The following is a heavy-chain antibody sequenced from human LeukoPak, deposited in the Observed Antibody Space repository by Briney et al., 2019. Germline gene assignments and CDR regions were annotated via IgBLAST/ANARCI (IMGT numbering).Heavy chain of an antibody. J-gene: IGHJ4*02. CDR1: GYTFTGYY. CDR3: ARVEYCSGGSCYSHHNYFDY. V-gene: IGHV1-2*06. Sequence: ASVKVSCKASGYTFTGYYMHWVRQAPGQGLEWMGRINPNSGGTNYAQKFQGGVTMTRDTSISTAYMELSRLRSDDTAVYYCARVEYCSGGSCYSHHNYFDYWGQGTLVTVSS. D-gene: IGHD2-15*01. CDR2: INPNSGGT.